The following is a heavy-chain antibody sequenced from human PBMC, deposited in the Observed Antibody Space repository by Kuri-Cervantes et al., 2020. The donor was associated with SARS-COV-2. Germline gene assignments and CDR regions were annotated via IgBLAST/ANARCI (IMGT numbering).Heavy chain of an antibody. CDR1: GFTFSSYA. CDR2: ISYDGSNK. D-gene: IGHD6-19*01. V-gene: IGHV3-30-3*01. J-gene: IGHJ4*02. CDR3: ARDLYPTKQWLVFRALIY. Sequence: GGSLRLSRAASGFTFSSYAMHWVRQAPGKGLEWVAVISYDGSNKYYADSVKGRFTISRDNSKNTLYLQMNSLRAEDTAVYYCARDLYPTKQWLVFRALIYWGQGTLVTVSS.